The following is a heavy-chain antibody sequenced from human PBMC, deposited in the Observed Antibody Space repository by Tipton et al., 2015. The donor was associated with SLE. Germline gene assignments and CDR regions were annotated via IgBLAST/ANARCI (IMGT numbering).Heavy chain of an antibody. V-gene: IGHV4-31*03. CDR3: ARVKAAAGKIDY. Sequence: TLSLTCTVSGGSISSGGYYWSWIRQHPGKGLEWIGEINHSGSTNYNPSLKSRVTISVDTSKNQFSLKLSSVTAADTAVYYCARVKAAAGKIDYWGQGTLVTVSS. CDR1: GGSISSGGYY. CDR2: INHSGST. J-gene: IGHJ4*02. D-gene: IGHD6-13*01.